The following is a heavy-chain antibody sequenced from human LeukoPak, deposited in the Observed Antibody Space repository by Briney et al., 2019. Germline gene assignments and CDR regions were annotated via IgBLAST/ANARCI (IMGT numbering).Heavy chain of an antibody. CDR2: ISYDGPNT. D-gene: IGHD6-19*01. Sequence: GGSLRLSCAASAFTFSTYSMHWVRQAPHKGLEWGAAISYDGPNTNYADSVKGRFTISRDNSKNTLYLQMNSLRAEDTAVYYCARGLRIAVAVNIDYWGQGTLVTVSS. CDR3: ARGLRIAVAVNIDY. CDR1: AFTFSTYS. J-gene: IGHJ4*02. V-gene: IGHV3-30*04.